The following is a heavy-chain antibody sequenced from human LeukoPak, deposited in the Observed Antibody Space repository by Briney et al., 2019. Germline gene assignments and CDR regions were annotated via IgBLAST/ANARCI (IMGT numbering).Heavy chain of an antibody. Sequence: GGSLRLSCAASGFTFSSYGMHWVRQAPGKGLEWVSVMYGGGATYYADSVKGRFIISRPNSKNTLYLQMNSLRDEDTAVYYCARIITWRMDVWGQGTTVIVSS. CDR2: MYGGGAT. CDR3: ARIITWRMDV. V-gene: IGHV3-53*04. J-gene: IGHJ6*02. D-gene: IGHD3-22*01. CDR1: GFTFSSYG.